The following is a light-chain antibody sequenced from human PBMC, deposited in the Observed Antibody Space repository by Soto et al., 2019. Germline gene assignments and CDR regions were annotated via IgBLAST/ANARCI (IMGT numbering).Light chain of an antibody. CDR2: LGS. V-gene: IGKV2-28*01. J-gene: IGKJ3*01. CDR1: QSLLHSNGYNY. CDR3: MQARQSPFT. Sequence: DIVMTQSPLSLPVTPGEPASISCRSSQSLLHSNGYNYLDWYLQKPGQSPQLLIYLGSNRASRVPDRFSGSGSGTEFTMKISRVDAEDVAFYYCMQARQSPFTCGPGTKVDIK.